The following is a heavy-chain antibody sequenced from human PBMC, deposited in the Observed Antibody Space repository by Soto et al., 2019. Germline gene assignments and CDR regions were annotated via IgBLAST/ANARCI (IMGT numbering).Heavy chain of an antibody. J-gene: IGHJ6*02. V-gene: IGHV5-51*01. D-gene: IGHD6-13*01. CDR1: GYSFTSYW. CDR2: IYPGDSDT. Sequence: GESLKISCKGSGYSFTSYWIGWVRQMPGKGLEWMGIIYPGDSDTRYSPSFQGQVTISADKSISTAYLRWSSLKASDTAMYYCARQGAAGTRYYYGMDVWGQGTTVTVSS. CDR3: ARQGAAGTRYYYGMDV.